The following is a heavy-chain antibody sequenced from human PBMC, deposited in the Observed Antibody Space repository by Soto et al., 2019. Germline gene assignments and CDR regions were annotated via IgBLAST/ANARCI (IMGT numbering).Heavy chain of an antibody. Sequence: SETLSLTCTVSGGSISSYYCSWIRQPPGKGLEWIGYIYYSGSTNYNPSLKSRVTISVDTSKNQFSLKLSSVTAADTAVYYCARVTYYYGSGRYYYYSGMDVWGQGTTVTVSS. J-gene: IGHJ6*02. CDR1: GGSISSYY. CDR2: IYYSGST. V-gene: IGHV4-59*01. CDR3: ARVTYYYGSGRYYYYSGMDV. D-gene: IGHD3-10*01.